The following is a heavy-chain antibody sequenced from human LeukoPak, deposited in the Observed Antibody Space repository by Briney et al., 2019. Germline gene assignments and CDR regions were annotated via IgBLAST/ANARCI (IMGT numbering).Heavy chain of an antibody. V-gene: IGHV4-39*01. Sequence: SETLSLTCTVSGGSISSSSYYWGWIRQPPGKGLEWIGSLYYSGSTYYTPSLKSRVTISVDTSKNQFSLKLSSVTAADTAVYYCARHGYYIYYYYLDVWGKGTSVTVSS. CDR2: LYYSGST. D-gene: IGHD3-22*01. CDR1: GGSISSSSYY. J-gene: IGHJ6*03. CDR3: ARHGYYIYYYYLDV.